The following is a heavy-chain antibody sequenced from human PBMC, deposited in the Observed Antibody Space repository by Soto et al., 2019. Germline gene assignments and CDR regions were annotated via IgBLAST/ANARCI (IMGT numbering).Heavy chain of an antibody. V-gene: IGHV4-31*03. D-gene: IGHD3-10*01. Sequence: TSETLSLTCTVSGGSISSGGYYWSWIRQHPGKGLEWIGYIYYSGSTYYNPSLKSRVTISVDTSKNQFSLKLSSVTAADAAVYYCARELWFGELSNWFDPWGQGTLVTVSS. CDR1: GGSISSGGYY. CDR2: IYYSGST. CDR3: ARELWFGELSNWFDP. J-gene: IGHJ5*02.